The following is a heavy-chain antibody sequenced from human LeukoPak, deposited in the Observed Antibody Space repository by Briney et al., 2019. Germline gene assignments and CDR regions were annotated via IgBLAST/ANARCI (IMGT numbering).Heavy chain of an antibody. CDR2: MNPNSGNT. J-gene: IGHJ5*02. CDR3: ARSWHYYDSSGYNH. D-gene: IGHD3-22*01. CDR1: GYTFTSYD. V-gene: IGHV1-8*01. Sequence: ASVKVSCKASGYTFTSYDINWVRQATGQWLEWMGWMNPNSGNTGYAQKFQGRVTMTRNTSISTAYMELSSLRSEDTAVYYCARSWHYYDSSGYNHWGQGTLVTVSS.